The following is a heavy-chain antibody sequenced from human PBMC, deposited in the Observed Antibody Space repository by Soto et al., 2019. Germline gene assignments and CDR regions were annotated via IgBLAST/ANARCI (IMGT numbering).Heavy chain of an antibody. Sequence: QVRLVQSGAEVKSPGTSVKVSCQTSGYTFADYSIHWVRQAPGQGLEYMGNIDPSTGTSDSAQTLEGGMSMTTDAFTSTVYMELNNLRSADTAVYYCARLSRITFIVDWGQGTLVTVSS. D-gene: IGHD3-10*01. J-gene: IGHJ4*02. V-gene: IGHV1-46*04. CDR1: GYTFADYS. CDR3: ARLSRITFIVD. CDR2: IDPSTGTS.